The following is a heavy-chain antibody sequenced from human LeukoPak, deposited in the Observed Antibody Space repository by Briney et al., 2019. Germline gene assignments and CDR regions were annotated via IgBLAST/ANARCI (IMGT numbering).Heavy chain of an antibody. Sequence: GGSLRLSCAASGFTFSNYDMSWVRQAPGKGLERVAGFSGSGNTAHYADSVKGRFTISRDDSKSTLSLQMNSLRAEDTAIYYCARRLWWFDYWGQGTLVTVSS. D-gene: IGHD4/OR15-4a*01. CDR2: FSGSGNTA. CDR1: GFTFSNYD. V-gene: IGHV3-23*01. J-gene: IGHJ4*02. CDR3: ARRLWWFDY.